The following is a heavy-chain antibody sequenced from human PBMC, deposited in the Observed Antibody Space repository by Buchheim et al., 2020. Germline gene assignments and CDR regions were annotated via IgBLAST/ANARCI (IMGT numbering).Heavy chain of an antibody. J-gene: IGHJ5*02. CDR3: ARDFSSTWSEVWFDP. CDR2: ISSASDTI. V-gene: IGHV3-48*04. Sequence: EVQLLESGGGLVQPGGSLRLSCAASGFTFSSYAMSWVRQAPGKGLEWVSYISSASDTIYYTNSVKGRFTISSDNAKSSLFLKMSSLRAEDTAVYYCARDFSSTWSEVWFDPWGQGTL. CDR1: GFTFSSYA. D-gene: IGHD6-13*01.